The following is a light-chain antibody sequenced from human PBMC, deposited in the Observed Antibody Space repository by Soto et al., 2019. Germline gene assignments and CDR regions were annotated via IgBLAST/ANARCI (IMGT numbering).Light chain of an antibody. V-gene: IGKV3D-15*01. Sequence: EIVLTQSPGTLSLSPGERATLSCRASQSVSSSYLAWYQQKPGQAPRLLIYGASSRATGIPTRFSGSRSGPEFTLTINSLQSEDFAIYYCQRYNNWPLTFGGGTKV. CDR3: QRYNNWPLT. J-gene: IGKJ4*01. CDR1: QSVSSSY. CDR2: GAS.